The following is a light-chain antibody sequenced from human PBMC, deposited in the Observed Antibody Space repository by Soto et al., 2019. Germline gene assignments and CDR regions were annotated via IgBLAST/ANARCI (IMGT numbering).Light chain of an antibody. J-gene: IGKJ2*01. Sequence: EIVLTQSPGTLSLSPGERATLSCRASHSVTSRYLAWYQQKPGQAPRLLIYGAYSRATGIPDRFSGSGSGTDFTLTISRLEPEDFAVYYCQQYGSSPPYTFGQGTKLEI. V-gene: IGKV3-20*01. CDR1: HSVTSRY. CDR2: GAY. CDR3: QQYGSSPPYT.